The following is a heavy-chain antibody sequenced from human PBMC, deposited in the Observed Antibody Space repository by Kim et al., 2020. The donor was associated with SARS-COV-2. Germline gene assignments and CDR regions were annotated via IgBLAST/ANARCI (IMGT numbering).Heavy chain of an antibody. V-gene: IGHV3-48*02. CDR3: ARVGTATAGGIDS. D-gene: IGHD2-21*02. J-gene: IGHJ1*01. Sequence: YYADFLKDRLTISRDNDKNSLVLQMDRLRDEDSAVYYCARVGTATAGGIDSWGQGAVVTVSS.